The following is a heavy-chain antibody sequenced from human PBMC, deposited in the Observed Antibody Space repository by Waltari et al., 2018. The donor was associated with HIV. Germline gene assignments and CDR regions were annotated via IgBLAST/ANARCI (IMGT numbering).Heavy chain of an antibody. CDR3: ARISGYSYGDYYYYGMDV. CDR2: INHSGST. V-gene: IGHV4-34*01. D-gene: IGHD5-18*01. CDR1: GGSFSGYY. Sequence: QVQLQQWGAGLLKTSETLSLTCPVYGGSFSGYYWSWIRQPPGKGLEWIGEINHSGSTNYNPSLKSRIIISIDTSKNQFSLKLSSVTAADTAVYYCARISGYSYGDYYYYGMDVWGHGTTVTVSS. J-gene: IGHJ6*02.